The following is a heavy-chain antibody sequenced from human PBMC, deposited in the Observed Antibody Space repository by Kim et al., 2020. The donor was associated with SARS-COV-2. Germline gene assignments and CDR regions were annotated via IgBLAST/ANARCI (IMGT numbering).Heavy chain of an antibody. J-gene: IGHJ5*02. V-gene: IGHV4-34*01. Sequence: SETLSLTCAVYGGSFSGYYWSWIRQPPGKGLEWIGEINHSGSTNYNPSLKSRVTISVDTSKNQFSLKLSSVTAADTAVYYCARLLLWFGGNWFDPWGQGTLVTVSS. CDR2: INHSGST. CDR1: GGSFSGYY. CDR3: ARLLLWFGGNWFDP. D-gene: IGHD3-10*01.